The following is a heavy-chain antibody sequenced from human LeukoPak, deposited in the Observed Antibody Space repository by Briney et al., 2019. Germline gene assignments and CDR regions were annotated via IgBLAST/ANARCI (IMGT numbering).Heavy chain of an antibody. Sequence: GGSLRLSCAASGLSVSSNYMSWVRQAPGKGLEWVSVIYSGGNTYYADSVKGRCSISRDNSKNTVFLQINILRAEDTAVYYCARGDYNWNDLDPWGQGTLVTVSA. CDR2: IYSGGNT. CDR1: GLSVSSNY. D-gene: IGHD1-1*01. J-gene: IGHJ5*02. CDR3: ARGDYNWNDLDP. V-gene: IGHV3-53*01.